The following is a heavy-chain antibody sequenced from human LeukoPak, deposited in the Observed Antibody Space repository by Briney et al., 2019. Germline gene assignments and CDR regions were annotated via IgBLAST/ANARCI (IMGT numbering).Heavy chain of an antibody. CDR3: AKASIAAAGGYFQH. J-gene: IGHJ1*01. Sequence: PGGSLRLSCAASGFTFSSYAMSWVRQAPGKGLEWVSVITNSGGSTYYADSVKGRFTISRDNSKNTLSLQMNSLRAEDTAVYYCAKASIAAAGGYFQHWGQGTLVTVSS. CDR2: ITNSGGST. V-gene: IGHV3-23*01. D-gene: IGHD6-13*01. CDR1: GFTFSSYA.